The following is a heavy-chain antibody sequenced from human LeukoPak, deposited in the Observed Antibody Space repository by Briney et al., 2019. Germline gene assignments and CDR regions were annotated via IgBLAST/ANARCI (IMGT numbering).Heavy chain of an antibody. V-gene: IGHV3-20*01. J-gene: IGHJ6*02. CDR1: GFTFDDYG. D-gene: IGHD6-6*01. CDR2: INWNGGST. CDR3: AGLAARRNYYYYYGMDV. Sequence: GGSLRLSCAASGFTFDDYGMSWVRQAPGKGLEWVSGINWNGGSTGYADSVKGRFTISRDNAKNSLYLQMNSLRAEDTALYHCAGLAARRNYYYYYGMDVWGQGTTVTVSS.